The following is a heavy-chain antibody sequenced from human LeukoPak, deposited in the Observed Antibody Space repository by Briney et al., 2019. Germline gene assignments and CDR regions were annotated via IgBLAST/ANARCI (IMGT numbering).Heavy chain of an antibody. Sequence: ASVKVSCKASGYTFTSYGISWVRQPPGQGLEWMGLIGAYNGNTNYAHKLQGRVTMTTDTSTSTAYMELSSVRSDDTSVYYCARDDIVVVPAAPDYWGQGTLVTVSS. CDR1: GYTFTSYG. CDR3: ARDDIVVVPAAPDY. CDR2: IGAYNGNT. D-gene: IGHD2-2*01. J-gene: IGHJ4*02. V-gene: IGHV1-18*01.